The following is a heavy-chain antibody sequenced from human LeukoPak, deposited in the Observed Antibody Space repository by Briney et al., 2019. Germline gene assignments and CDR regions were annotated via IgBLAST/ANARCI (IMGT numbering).Heavy chain of an antibody. V-gene: IGHV3-7*01. Sequence: PGGSLRLSCVASGFTFSISWLTWVRQAPGKGLECVANIDKQGRGKYYVDYVKGRFAISRDYANNSVFLQMDSLRAEDTSVYYCAREAGWGYYDLWGQGTPVTVS. J-gene: IGHJ4*02. CDR3: AREAGWGYYDL. CDR1: GFTFSISW. CDR2: IDKQGRGK. D-gene: IGHD1-26*01.